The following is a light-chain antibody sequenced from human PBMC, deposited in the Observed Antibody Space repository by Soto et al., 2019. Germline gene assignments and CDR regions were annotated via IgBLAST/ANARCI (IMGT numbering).Light chain of an antibody. CDR1: SSDVGGYNY. CDR3: ISYAGTKVV. V-gene: IGLV2-8*01. Sequence: QSALTQPPSASGSPGQSVTISCTGTSSDVGGYNYVSWYQQHPGKAPKLMIFEVSKRPSGVPDRFSGSESGNTASLTVSGLQAEDEADYYCISYAGTKVVFGGGTKLTVL. CDR2: EVS. J-gene: IGLJ2*01.